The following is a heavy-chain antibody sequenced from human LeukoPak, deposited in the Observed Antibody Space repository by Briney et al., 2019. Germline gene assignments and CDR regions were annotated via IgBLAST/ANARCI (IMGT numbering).Heavy chain of an antibody. CDR3: AHSGTVTTPHNAFDI. CDR1: GFSLSTGGEG. V-gene: IGHV2-5*01. Sequence: AGPTLVKPTQTLTLTCTFAGFSLSTGGEGVGWIRQPLGKALEWLALIYWNDDERYSPSLKSRLTITKATSKNQVVLTMTITDPVDTATYYCAHSGTVTTPHNAFDIWGQGTIVIVSS. D-gene: IGHD4-17*01. CDR2: IYWNDDE. J-gene: IGHJ3*02.